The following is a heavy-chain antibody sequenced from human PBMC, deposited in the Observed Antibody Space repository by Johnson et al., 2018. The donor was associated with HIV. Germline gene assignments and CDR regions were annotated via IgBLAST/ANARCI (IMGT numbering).Heavy chain of an antibody. CDR1: GFTFSSYG. V-gene: IGHV3-30*18. J-gene: IGHJ3*02. CDR2: IPYAGRNK. CDR3: AKDKSNAFDI. Sequence: VQLVESGGGVVQPGRSLRLSCAASGFTFSSYGMHWVRQAPGKGLEWVAVIPYAGRNKYYADSVKGRFTISRDNSKNTLYLQMNSLRAEDTAVDYCAKDKSNAFDIWGQGTMVTVSS.